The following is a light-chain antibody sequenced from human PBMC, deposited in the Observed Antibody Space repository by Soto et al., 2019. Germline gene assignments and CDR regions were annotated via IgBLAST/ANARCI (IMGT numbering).Light chain of an antibody. CDR1: QNVYNK. Sequence: EIVITQSPATLSVSPGERVTFSCRASQNVYNKLAWYQHRPGQTPRVIMYDTSTRAAGIPARFSGSGYGTYFTLTISSLQSEDFAVYYCQQYNIWRSITFGQGTRLEIK. J-gene: IGKJ5*01. V-gene: IGKV3-15*01. CDR2: DTS. CDR3: QQYNIWRSIT.